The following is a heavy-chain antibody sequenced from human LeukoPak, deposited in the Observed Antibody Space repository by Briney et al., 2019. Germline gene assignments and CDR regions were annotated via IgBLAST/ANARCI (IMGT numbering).Heavy chain of an antibody. Sequence: GGSLRLSCAASGFTFRSYWMSWVRQAPGKGLEWVANIKQDGSEKNYVDSVKGRFTISRDNAKNTLSLQMNSLRVDDTAVYYCARDRGGDDAFDLWGHGTMVTVSS. D-gene: IGHD2-21*01. CDR3: ARDRGGDDAFDL. CDR2: IKQDGSEK. J-gene: IGHJ3*01. V-gene: IGHV3-7*01. CDR1: GFTFRSYW.